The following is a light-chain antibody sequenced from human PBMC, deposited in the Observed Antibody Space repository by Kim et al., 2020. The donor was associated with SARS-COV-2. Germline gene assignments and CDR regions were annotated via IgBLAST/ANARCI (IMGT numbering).Light chain of an antibody. CDR1: SSSSGSNI. V-gene: IGLV1-44*01. Sequence: GRGVTIAGSGSSSSSGSNIVNWYQEFPGTAPKLLINRNNQRPSGVPDRFSGSKSGTSASLAISGLQSEDEADYYCAAWDDSLNAWVFGGGTQLTVL. CDR2: RNN. CDR3: AAWDDSLNAWV. J-gene: IGLJ3*02.